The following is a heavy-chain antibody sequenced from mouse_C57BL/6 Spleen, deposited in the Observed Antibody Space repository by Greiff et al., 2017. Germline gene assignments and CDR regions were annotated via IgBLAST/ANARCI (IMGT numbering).Heavy chain of an antibody. J-gene: IGHJ4*01. V-gene: IGHV2-9-1*01. CDR3: ARRALYDCGEGYAMDY. CDR1: GFSLTSYA. CDR2: IWPGGGT. D-gene: IGHD2-3*01. Sequence: VQLQQSGPGLVAPSQSLSITCTVSGFSLTSYAISWVRQPPGKGLEWLGVIWPGGGTNYNSALKSRLSISKDNSKSQVSLKMNSLQTDDTARYYSARRALYDCGEGYAMDYWGQGTSVTVSS.